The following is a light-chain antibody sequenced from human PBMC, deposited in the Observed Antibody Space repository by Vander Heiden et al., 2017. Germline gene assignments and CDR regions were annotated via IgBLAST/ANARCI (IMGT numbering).Light chain of an antibody. J-gene: IGKJ2*01. CDR2: LGS. CDR3: MQALQTPYT. V-gene: IGKV2-28*01. CDR1: QSLLHSNGYNY. Sequence: DLVMTQSPPPFPVTPGEPASISCRSSQSLLHSNGYNYLDWYLQKPGQSPQLLIYLGSNRASGVPDRFSGSGSGTDFTLKISRVEAEDVGVYYCMQALQTPYTFGQGTKLEIK.